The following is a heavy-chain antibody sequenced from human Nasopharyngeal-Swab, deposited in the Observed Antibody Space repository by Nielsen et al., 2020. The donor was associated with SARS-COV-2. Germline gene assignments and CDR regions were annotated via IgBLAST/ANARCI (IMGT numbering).Heavy chain of an antibody. D-gene: IGHD6-19*01. CDR3: ARDHPMYSSGWNPDAFDI. J-gene: IGHJ3*02. V-gene: IGHV4-39*07. Sequence: SETLSLTCTVSGGPISSSSYYWGWIRQPPGKGLEWIGSIYYSGSTYYNPSLKSRVTISVDTSKNQFSLKLSSVTAADTAVYYCARDHPMYSSGWNPDAFDIWGQGTMVTVSS. CDR2: IYYSGST. CDR1: GGPISSSSYY.